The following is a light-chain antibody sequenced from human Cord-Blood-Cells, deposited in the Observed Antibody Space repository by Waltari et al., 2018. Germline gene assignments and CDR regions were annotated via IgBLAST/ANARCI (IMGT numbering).Light chain of an antibody. J-gene: IGLJ2*01. CDR1: SSDVGGYNY. CDR3: CSYAGSYVV. V-gene: IGLV2-11*01. Sequence: QSALTQPRSVSGSPGQSVTISCTGTSSDVGGYNYVSWYQQHPGKAPKLIIYDVSKRPSGVPDRCSGSKSGNTASLTISGLQAEDEADYYCCSYAGSYVVFGGGTKLTVL. CDR2: DVS.